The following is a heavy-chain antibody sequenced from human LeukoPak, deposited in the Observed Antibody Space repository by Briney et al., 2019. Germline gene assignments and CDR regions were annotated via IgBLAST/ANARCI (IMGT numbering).Heavy chain of an antibody. D-gene: IGHD1-26*01. J-gene: IGHJ4*02. Sequence: SETLSLTCAVSGYSISSGYYWGWIRPPPGKGREWIGIIYHSGSTYYIPSLKSRFTISVDTSKTQFSLRVTSVTAADTAVYYCARHFVRSGSYCADYWGQGTLVTVSS. V-gene: IGHV4-38-2*01. CDR2: IYHSGST. CDR1: GYSISSGYY. CDR3: ARHFVRSGSYCADY.